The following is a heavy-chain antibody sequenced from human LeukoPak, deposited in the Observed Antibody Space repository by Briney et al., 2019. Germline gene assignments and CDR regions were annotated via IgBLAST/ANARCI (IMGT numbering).Heavy chain of an antibody. D-gene: IGHD3-22*01. J-gene: IGHJ4*02. V-gene: IGHV3-48*03. Sequence: GGSLRLSCAASGFTFSSYEMNWVRQAPGKGLEWVSYISSSGSTIYYADSVKGRFTISRDNAKNSLYLQMNSLRAEDTAVYYCARDRNYYDSSGYYYVATPLDYWGQGTLVTVSS. CDR1: GFTFSSYE. CDR2: ISSSGSTI. CDR3: ARDRNYYDSSGYYYVATPLDY.